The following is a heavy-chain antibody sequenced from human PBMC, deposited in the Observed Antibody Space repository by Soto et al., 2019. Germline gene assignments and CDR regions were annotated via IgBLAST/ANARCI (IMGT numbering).Heavy chain of an antibody. J-gene: IGHJ6*02. CDR3: ARGDSTDCSNGVCSFFYNHDMDV. CDR2: INPKSGGT. CDR1: GYSFTDYH. V-gene: IGHV1-2*04. D-gene: IGHD2-8*01. Sequence: ASVKVSCKASGYSFTDYHIHWVRQAPGQGLEWLGRINPKSGGTSTAQKFQGWVTMTTDKSISTASMELTRLTSDDTAIYYCARGDSTDCSNGVCSFFYNHDMDVWG.